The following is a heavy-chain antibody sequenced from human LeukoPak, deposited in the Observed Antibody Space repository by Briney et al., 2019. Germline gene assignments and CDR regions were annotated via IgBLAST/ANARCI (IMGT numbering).Heavy chain of an antibody. V-gene: IGHV4-31*03. D-gene: IGHD3-22*01. CDR2: IYYSGST. J-gene: IGHJ4*02. CDR1: GGSISSGGYY. CDR3: ASRTPYYYDSSGPTFDY. Sequence: TLSLTCTVSGGSISSGGYYWSWIRQHPGKGLEWIGYIYYSGSTYYNPSLKSRVTISVDTSKNQFSLKLSPVTAADTAVYYCASRTPYYYDSSGPTFDYWGQGTLVTVSS.